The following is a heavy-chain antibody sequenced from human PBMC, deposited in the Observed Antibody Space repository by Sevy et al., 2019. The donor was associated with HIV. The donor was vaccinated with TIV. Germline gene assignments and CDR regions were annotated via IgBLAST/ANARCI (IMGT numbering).Heavy chain of an antibody. D-gene: IGHD3-22*01. CDR3: AKGEGDYYDSSGPLDY. J-gene: IGHJ4*02. CDR2: ISYDGSKK. V-gene: IGHV3-30*18. CDR1: GFTFSSYG. Sequence: GGSLRLSCAASGFTFSSYGMHWVRQAPGKGLEWVAVISYDGSKKYYADSVKGRFTISRDNSKNTLYLQMNSLRAEDTAVYYCAKGEGDYYDSSGPLDYWGQGTLVTVSS.